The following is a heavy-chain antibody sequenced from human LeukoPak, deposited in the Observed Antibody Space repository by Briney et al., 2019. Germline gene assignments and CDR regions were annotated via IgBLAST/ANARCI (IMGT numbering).Heavy chain of an antibody. J-gene: IGHJ4*02. CDR1: GGSISSGGYY. V-gene: IGHV4-31*03. CDR3: ARVPRGTRYYFDY. D-gene: IGHD3/OR15-3a*01. Sequence: SETPSLTCTVSGGSISSGGYYWSWIRQHPGKGLEWIGYIYYSGSTYYNPSLKSRVTISVDTSKNQFSLKLSSVTAADTAVYYCARVPRGTRYYFDYWGQGTLVTVSS. CDR2: IYYSGST.